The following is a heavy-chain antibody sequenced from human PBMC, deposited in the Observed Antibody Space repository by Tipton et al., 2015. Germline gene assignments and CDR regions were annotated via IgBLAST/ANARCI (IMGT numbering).Heavy chain of an antibody. J-gene: IGHJ3*01. CDR3: ARGAVLNV. V-gene: IGHV3-30*03. D-gene: IGHD3-10*01. CDR1: GFTFSGYK. CDR2: IAHDGSYE. Sequence: SLRLSCAASGFTFSGYKMNWVRQAPGKGLEWVAGIAHDGSYEKYGDSVKGRFTISRDNSKNTLYLQLNSLRPEDTAVYYCARGAVLNVWGQGTMVTVSS.